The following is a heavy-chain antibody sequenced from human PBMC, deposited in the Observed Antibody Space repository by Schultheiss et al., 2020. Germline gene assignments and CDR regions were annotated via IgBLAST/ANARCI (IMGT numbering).Heavy chain of an antibody. CDR3: ASQSGSYPRDPFDY. CDR1: GGSFSGYY. D-gene: IGHD1-26*01. CDR2: INHSGST. Sequence: SQTLSLTCAVYGGSFSGYYWSWIRQPPGKGLEWIGEINHSGSTNYNPSLQTRATISLDMSTNQFSLKLSSVTAADTAVYYCASQSGSYPRDPFDYWGQGTLVTVSS. V-gene: IGHV4-34*01. J-gene: IGHJ4*02.